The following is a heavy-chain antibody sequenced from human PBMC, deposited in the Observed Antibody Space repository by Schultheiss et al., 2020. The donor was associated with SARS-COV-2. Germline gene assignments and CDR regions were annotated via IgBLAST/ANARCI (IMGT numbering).Heavy chain of an antibody. CDR2: IYYSGST. Sequence: SETLSLTCAVYGGSFSGYYWSWIRQHPGKGLEWIGYIYYSGSTNYNPSLKSRVTMSVDTSKNQFSLKLSSVTAADTAVYYCARGGHYYGSGSYYNPYYYGMDVWGQGTTVTVSS. CDR1: GGSFSGYY. V-gene: IGHV4-59*12. CDR3: ARGGHYYGSGSYYNPYYYGMDV. J-gene: IGHJ6*02. D-gene: IGHD3-10*01.